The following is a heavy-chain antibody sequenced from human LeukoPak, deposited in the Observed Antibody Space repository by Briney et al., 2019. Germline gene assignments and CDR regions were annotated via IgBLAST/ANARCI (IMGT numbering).Heavy chain of an antibody. D-gene: IGHD3-22*01. CDR1: GGSFSGYY. Sequence: SETRSLTCAVYGGSFSGYYWRWVRQPPGGGLEWVGEMNHSGSPNYNRSLKSRLTISVDTSKNQFSLKLNSATAADTAVYYCAKSNGYGLIDIWGQGTMVTVSS. V-gene: IGHV4-34*01. CDR3: AKSNGYGLIDI. CDR2: MNHSGSP. J-gene: IGHJ3*02.